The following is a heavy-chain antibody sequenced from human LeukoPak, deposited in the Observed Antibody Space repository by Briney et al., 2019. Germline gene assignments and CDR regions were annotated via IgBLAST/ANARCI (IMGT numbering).Heavy chain of an antibody. CDR1: GFTFSSYG. CDR3: AKDHPGYFDY. CDR2: IWYDGSNK. V-gene: IGHV3-33*06. J-gene: IGHJ4*02. Sequence: GGSLRLSCAASGFTFSSYGMPWVRQAPGKGLEWVAVIWYDGSNKYYADSVKGRFTISRDNSKNTLYLQMNSLRAEDTAVYYCAKDHPGYFDYWGQGTLVTVSS.